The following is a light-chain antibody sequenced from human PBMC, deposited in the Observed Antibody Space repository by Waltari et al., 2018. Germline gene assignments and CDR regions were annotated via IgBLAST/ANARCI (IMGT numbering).Light chain of an antibody. CDR1: QSISSW. Sequence: DIQMTQSPSSLSESVGDTVTITCRASQSISSWLAWYHQKPGKAPKLLIYKASSLQSGVPSRFSGSGSGTDFTLTISSLQPEDFATYYCLQYSSSPWTFGQGTKVEIK. J-gene: IGKJ1*01. CDR2: KAS. V-gene: IGKV1-12*02. CDR3: LQYSSSPWT.